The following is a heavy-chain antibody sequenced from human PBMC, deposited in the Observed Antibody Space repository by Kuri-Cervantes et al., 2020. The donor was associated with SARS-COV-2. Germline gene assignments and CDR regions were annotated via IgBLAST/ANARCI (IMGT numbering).Heavy chain of an antibody. CDR2: ISYSGST. Sequence: SETLSLTCSVSGGSISSSSYYWGWIRQPPGKGLEWVGSISYSGSTYYNPSLKSRITISVDTSKNQFSLKLSSVTAADTAVYYCASSSPATVTYPFDYWGQGTLVTVSS. J-gene: IGHJ4*02. V-gene: IGHV4-39*01. D-gene: IGHD4-17*01. CDR3: ASSSPATVTYPFDY. CDR1: GGSISSSSYY.